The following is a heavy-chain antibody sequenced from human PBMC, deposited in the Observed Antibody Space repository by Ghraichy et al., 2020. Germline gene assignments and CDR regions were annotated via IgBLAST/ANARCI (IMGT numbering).Heavy chain of an antibody. CDR1: GLTFSSSW. V-gene: IGHV3-74*03. D-gene: IGHD3-10*01. CDR2: INADGSRT. J-gene: IGHJ5*02. CDR3: ARDYGMLRGVIGLDP. Sequence: GGSLRLSCAASGLTFSSSWMHWVRQAPGKGLVWVARINADGSRTMYAASVKGRFTISRDNAKNTLSLQMNSLRAEDTAVYYCARDYGMLRGVIGLDPWGQGTLVTVSS.